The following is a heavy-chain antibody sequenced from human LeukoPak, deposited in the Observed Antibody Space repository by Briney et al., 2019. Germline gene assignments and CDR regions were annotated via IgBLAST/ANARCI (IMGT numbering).Heavy chain of an antibody. CDR2: IYPGGSA. CDR3: ARDRRSGLGHAFDI. J-gene: IGHJ3*02. Sequence: QPGGSLRLSCAASEFTVSSTYITWLRQAPGKGLEWVSVIYPGGSALYADSVKGRFTISRDISKNIVYLQINNLRAEDTAVYYCARDRRSGLGHAFDIWGQGTMVTVSS. CDR1: EFTVSSTY. D-gene: IGHD3-3*01. V-gene: IGHV3-53*01.